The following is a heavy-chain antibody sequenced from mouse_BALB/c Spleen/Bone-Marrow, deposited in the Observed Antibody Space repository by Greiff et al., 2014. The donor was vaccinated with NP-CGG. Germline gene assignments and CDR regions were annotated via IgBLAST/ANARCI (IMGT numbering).Heavy chain of an antibody. CDR3: TRYYYRFSAWFAY. V-gene: IGHV1-5*01. CDR2: IYPGNSDT. D-gene: IGHD2-14*01. Sequence: DVQLVESGTVLARPGASVKMSCKASGYTFTSYWMHWVKQRPGQGLEWIGAIYPGNSDTSYNQKFKGKAKLTAVTSTSTAYMELSSLTNEDSAVYYCTRYYYRFSAWFAYWGQGTLVTVSA. J-gene: IGHJ3*01. CDR1: GYTFTSYW.